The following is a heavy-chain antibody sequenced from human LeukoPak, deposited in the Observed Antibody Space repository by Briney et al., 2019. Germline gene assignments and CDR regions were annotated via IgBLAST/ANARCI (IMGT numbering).Heavy chain of an antibody. Sequence: PGGSLRLSCAASGFTFSSYWMHWVRQAPGKGLVWVSRISSDVSSTSYADSVKGRFTISRDNSKNTLYLQMNSLRAEDTAVYYCAKEGGGSSWQNWGPFDYWGQGTLVTVSS. CDR3: AKEGGGSSWQNWGPFDY. V-gene: IGHV3-74*01. CDR1: GFTFSSYW. CDR2: ISSDVSST. J-gene: IGHJ4*02. D-gene: IGHD6-13*01.